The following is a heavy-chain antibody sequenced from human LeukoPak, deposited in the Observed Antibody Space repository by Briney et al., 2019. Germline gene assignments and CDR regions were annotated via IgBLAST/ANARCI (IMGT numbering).Heavy chain of an antibody. Sequence: SETLSLTCTVSGGSISSYYWSWIRQPAGKGLEWIGRIYTSGSTNYNPSLKSRVTMSVDTSKNQFSLKLSSVTAADTAVYYCAGERTYSGSPLGGFDYWGQGTLVTVSS. CDR3: AGERTYSGSPLGGFDY. D-gene: IGHD1-26*01. CDR2: IYTSGST. V-gene: IGHV4-4*07. CDR1: GGSISSYY. J-gene: IGHJ4*02.